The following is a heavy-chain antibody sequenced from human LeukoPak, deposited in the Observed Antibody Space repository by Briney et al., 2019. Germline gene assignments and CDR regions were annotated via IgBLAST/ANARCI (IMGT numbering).Heavy chain of an antibody. J-gene: IGHJ4*02. CDR1: GYTFTSYG. V-gene: IGHV1-46*01. D-gene: IGHD3-22*01. Sequence: ASVKVSCKASGYTFTSYGISWVRQAPGQGLEWMGIINPSSGSTSNAQKFQGRVTMTRDTSTSTVYMELSSLRSEDTAVYYCARDGEYYDSRGSYFDSWGQGTLVTVSS. CDR3: ARDGEYYDSRGSYFDS. CDR2: INPSSGST.